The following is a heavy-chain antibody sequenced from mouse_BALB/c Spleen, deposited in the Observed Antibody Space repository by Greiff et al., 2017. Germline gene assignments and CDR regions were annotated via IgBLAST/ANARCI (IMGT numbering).Heavy chain of an antibody. J-gene: IGHJ2*01. V-gene: IGHV1-69*02. CDR2: IYPSDSYT. D-gene: IGHD3-3*01. CDR3: TSGGRYFDY. CDR1: GYTFTSYW. Sequence: QVQLQQPGAELVRPGASVKLSCKASGYTFTSYWINWVKLRPGQGLEWIGNIYPSDSYTNYNQKFKDKATLTVDKSSSTAYMQLSSPTSEDSAVYYCTSGGRYFDYWGQGTTLTVSS.